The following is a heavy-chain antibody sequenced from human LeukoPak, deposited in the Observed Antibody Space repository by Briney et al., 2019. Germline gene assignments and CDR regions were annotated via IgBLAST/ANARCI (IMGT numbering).Heavy chain of an antibody. J-gene: IGHJ4*02. CDR3: ASEPASQHMVRGALRDLEY. CDR1: GGTFSSYA. D-gene: IGHD3-10*01. CDR2: IIPILGIA. Sequence: GSSVKVSCKASGGTFSSYAISWVRQAPGQGLEWMGRIIPILGIANYAQKFQGRVTITADKSTSTAYMELSSLRSEDTAVYYCASEPASQHMVRGALRDLEYWGLGTLANVSS. V-gene: IGHV1-69*04.